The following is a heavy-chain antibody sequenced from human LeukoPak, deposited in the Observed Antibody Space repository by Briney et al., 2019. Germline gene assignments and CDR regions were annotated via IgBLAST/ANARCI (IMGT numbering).Heavy chain of an antibody. CDR1: GGSIISDSYY. CDR3: ARDRAYYYDSSEKDAFDI. J-gene: IGHJ3*02. Sequence: PSETLSLTCTVSGGSIISDSYYWAWIRQPPGKGLEWIGSAYYNGETYYNPSLKSRVTISVDTSKNQFSLKLSSVTAADTAVYYCARDRAYYYDSSEKDAFDIWGQGTMVTVSS. V-gene: IGHV4-39*07. CDR2: AYYNGET. D-gene: IGHD3-22*01.